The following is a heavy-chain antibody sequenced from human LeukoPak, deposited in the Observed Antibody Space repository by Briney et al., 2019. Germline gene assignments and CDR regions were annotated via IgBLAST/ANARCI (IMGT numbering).Heavy chain of an antibody. CDR1: GGSISSYY. CDR3: ARGVVTGTQEL. V-gene: IGHV4-59*01. J-gene: IGHJ4*02. D-gene: IGHD1-7*01. Sequence: PSETLSLTCTVSGGSISSYYWSWIRQPPGKGLEWIGYIYYSGSTNYNPSLKSRVTISVDTSKNQFSLKLSSVNAADTAVYYCARGVVTGTQELWGQGTLVTVSS. CDR2: IYYSGST.